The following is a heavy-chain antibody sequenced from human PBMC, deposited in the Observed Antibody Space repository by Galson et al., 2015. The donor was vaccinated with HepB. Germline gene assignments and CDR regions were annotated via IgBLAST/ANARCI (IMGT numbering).Heavy chain of an antibody. Sequence: SLRLSCAASGFTFTNAWMNWVRQAPGKGLEWVGRIKSKADGGTTDYAAPVKGRFTISRTDSKSTLFLQMNSLKTEDTAVYYCTTIEHDYLWGTYRRAPDLWGQGTLVTVSS. D-gene: IGHD3-16*01. J-gene: IGHJ5*02. CDR2: IKSKADGGTT. CDR1: GFTFTNAW. CDR3: TTIEHDYLWGTYRRAPDL. V-gene: IGHV3-15*07.